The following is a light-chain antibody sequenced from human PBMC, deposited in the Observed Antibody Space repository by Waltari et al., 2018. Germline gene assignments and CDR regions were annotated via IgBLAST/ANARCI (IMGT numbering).Light chain of an antibody. CDR3: LQRSNWPWT. Sequence: EIVMTQSPATLSLSPGERATLSCRASQSVSSSLARYQQKPGQAPRLLIYGASSRATGIPDRFSGSGSGTDFTLTISSLEPEDVAVYYCLQRSNWPWTFGQGTKVEIK. CDR1: QSVSSS. CDR2: GAS. V-gene: IGKV3-15*01. J-gene: IGKJ1*01.